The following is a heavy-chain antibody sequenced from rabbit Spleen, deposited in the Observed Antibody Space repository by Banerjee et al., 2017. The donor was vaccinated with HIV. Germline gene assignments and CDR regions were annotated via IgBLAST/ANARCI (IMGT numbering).Heavy chain of an antibody. Sequence: QEQLVESGGGLVQPEGSLTLTCTASGFSFSSGYYMCWVRQAPGKGLEWIGWIETGGSGGTYYANWAKGRFTISKTSSTTVTLQMTSLTAADTATYFCARSTYRGTSDYYQSKLWGPGTLVTVS. J-gene: IGHJ4*01. CDR2: IETGGSGGT. V-gene: IGHV1S45*01. D-gene: IGHD1-1*01. CDR1: GFSFSSGYY. CDR3: ARSTYRGTSDYYQSKL.